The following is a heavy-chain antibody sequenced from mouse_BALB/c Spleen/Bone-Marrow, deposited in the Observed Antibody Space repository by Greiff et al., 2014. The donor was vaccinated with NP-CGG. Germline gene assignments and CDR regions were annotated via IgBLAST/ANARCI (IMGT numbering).Heavy chain of an antibody. V-gene: IGHV1S81*02. CDR3: ARINGYDY. D-gene: IGHD2-2*01. J-gene: IGHJ2*01. Sequence: VQLQQSGAELVKPGASVKLSCKASGYTFTSYWMHWVKQRPGQGLEWIGGIDPSTGRTDYNKKFKSQATLTVDKSSSTAYMHLSSLTSEDSAVYYCARINGYDYWGQGTTPTVSS. CDR1: GYTFTSYW. CDR2: IDPSTGRT.